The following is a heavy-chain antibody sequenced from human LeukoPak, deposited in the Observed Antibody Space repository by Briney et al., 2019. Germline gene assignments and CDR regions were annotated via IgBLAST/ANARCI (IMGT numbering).Heavy chain of an antibody. V-gene: IGHV3-23*01. D-gene: IGHD5-24*01. Sequence: QPGGSLRLSCAASGFTFSSYAMSWVRQAPGKGLEWVSAISGSGGSTYYADSVKGRFTISRDNAKNSLYLQINSLTAEDTAVYYCARSGDGYNSDYWGQGTPVTVSS. CDR3: ARSGDGYNSDY. J-gene: IGHJ4*02. CDR1: GFTFSSYA. CDR2: ISGSGGST.